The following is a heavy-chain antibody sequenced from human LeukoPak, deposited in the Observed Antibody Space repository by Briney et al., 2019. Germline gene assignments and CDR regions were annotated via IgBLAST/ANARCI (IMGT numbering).Heavy chain of an antibody. J-gene: IGHJ4*02. CDR1: EFTFNTYW. CDR2: IKSDGSEK. Sequence: GGSLRLSCEASEFTFNTYWMSWVRQAPGKGLEWVANIKSDGSEKYSVDVVKGRSTSSRDNGKNSLYIQMDSPRGEDTAVYYCARGGSRRFDRWGQGALVTVSS. V-gene: IGHV3-7*05. CDR3: ARGGSRRFDR.